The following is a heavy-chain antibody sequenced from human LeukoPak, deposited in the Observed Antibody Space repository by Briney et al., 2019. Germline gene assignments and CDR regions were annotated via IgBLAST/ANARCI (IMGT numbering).Heavy chain of an antibody. J-gene: IGHJ4*02. V-gene: IGHV3-23*01. Sequence: GGSLRLSCGASGLSFSSSAMSWVRQAPGKGLEWVSAISGSGGSSYYADSVKGRFTISRDNAKNSLYLQMNGLRAEDTAVYYCARGYSYGYVDYWGQGTLVTVSS. CDR1: GLSFSSSA. CDR2: ISGSGGSS. CDR3: ARGYSYGYVDY. D-gene: IGHD5-18*01.